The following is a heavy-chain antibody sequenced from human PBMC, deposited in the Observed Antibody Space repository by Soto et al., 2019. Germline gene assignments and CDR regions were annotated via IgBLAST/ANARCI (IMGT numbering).Heavy chain of an antibody. Sequence: SETLSLTCTVSGGSISSYYWSWIRQPPGKGLEWIGYIYYSGSTNYNPSLKSRVTISVDTSKNQFSLKLSSVTAADTAVYYCARTGVAVAEGFWFDPWGQGTLVTVSS. D-gene: IGHD6-19*01. CDR2: IYYSGST. J-gene: IGHJ5*02. V-gene: IGHV4-59*01. CDR1: GGSISSYY. CDR3: ARTGVAVAEGFWFDP.